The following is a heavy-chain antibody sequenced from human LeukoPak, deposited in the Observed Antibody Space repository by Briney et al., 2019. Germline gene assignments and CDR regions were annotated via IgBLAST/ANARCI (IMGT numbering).Heavy chain of an antibody. Sequence: PGGSLRLSCAASGFTFSSYSMNWVRQAPGKGLEWVSSISSSSSYIYYADSVKGRFTISRDNAKDSLYLQMNSLRAEDTAVYYCAKIGPVSGTVDYWGQGTLVTVSS. CDR3: AKIGPVSGTVDY. CDR1: GFTFSSYS. D-gene: IGHD1-26*01. J-gene: IGHJ4*02. V-gene: IGHV3-21*01. CDR2: ISSSSSYI.